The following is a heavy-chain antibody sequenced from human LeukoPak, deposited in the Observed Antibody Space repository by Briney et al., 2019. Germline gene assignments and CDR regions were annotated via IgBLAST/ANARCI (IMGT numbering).Heavy chain of an antibody. CDR1: GFTFSRYA. Sequence: PGRSLRLSCAASGFTFSRYAMHWVRQAPGKGLEWVAVISYDGYNKYYADSVKGRFTISRDNSKNTLYLQMNSLRAEDTAVYYCARDRDTAIMVPTLIDYWGRGTLVTVSS. D-gene: IGHD5-18*01. J-gene: IGHJ4*02. CDR2: ISYDGYNK. V-gene: IGHV3-30-3*01. CDR3: ARDRDTAIMVPTLIDY.